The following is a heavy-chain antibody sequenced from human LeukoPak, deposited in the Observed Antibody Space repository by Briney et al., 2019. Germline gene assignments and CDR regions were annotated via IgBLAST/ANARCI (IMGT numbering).Heavy chain of an antibody. CDR1: GYSISSGYY. Sequence: PSETLSLTCTVSGYSISSGYYWGWIRQSPETGLEWIGSFYQSGSTYYNLSLKSRVTISVDTSKNHFPLKLSSVTAADTAVYYCARDRLRWPKIDYWGQGTLVTVSS. CDR2: FYQSGST. V-gene: IGHV4-38-2*02. J-gene: IGHJ4*02. CDR3: ARDRLRWPKIDY. D-gene: IGHD4-23*01.